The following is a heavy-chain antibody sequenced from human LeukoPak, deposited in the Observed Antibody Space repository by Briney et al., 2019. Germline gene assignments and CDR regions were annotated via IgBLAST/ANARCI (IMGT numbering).Heavy chain of an antibody. CDR1: GFTFSSSE. V-gene: IGHV3-48*03. Sequence: GGSLRLSCAASGFTFSSSEMNWVRQAPGKGLEWVSYISSSGSTIYYADSVKGRFTITRDDAKNSLYLQMNSLRAEDTAVYYCARGGSYYYDSSGYYPLDYWGQGTLVTVSS. J-gene: IGHJ4*02. D-gene: IGHD3-22*01. CDR3: ARGGSYYYDSSGYYPLDY. CDR2: ISSSGSTI.